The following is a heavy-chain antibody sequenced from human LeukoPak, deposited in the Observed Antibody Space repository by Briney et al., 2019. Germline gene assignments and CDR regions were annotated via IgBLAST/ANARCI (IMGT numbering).Heavy chain of an antibody. CDR2: VNPNSGAT. CDR3: ARGVYYDSSGYYSDY. Sequence: ASVKVSCKASGYTFIAYYMHWVRQAPGQGLDWMGWVNPNSGATNYAQKFQGRVTMTRDTSLSTVYVELTWLTSDDTAVYYCARGVYYDSSGYYSDYWGQGTLVTVSS. V-gene: IGHV1-2*02. D-gene: IGHD3-22*01. J-gene: IGHJ4*02. CDR1: GYTFIAYY.